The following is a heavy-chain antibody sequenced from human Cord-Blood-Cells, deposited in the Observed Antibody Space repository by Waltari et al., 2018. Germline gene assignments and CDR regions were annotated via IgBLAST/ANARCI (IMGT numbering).Heavy chain of an antibody. V-gene: IGHV3-21*01. D-gene: IGHD2-2*01. Sequence: EVQLVESGGGLVKPGGSLRLSCAASGFTFSSYSMNWVRQAPGKGLEWVSSISSSSSYIYYADSVKGRFTISRDNAKNSLYLQMNSLRAEDTAVYYCAGGYCSSTSCYDAFDNWGQGTMVTVSS. CDR2: ISSSSSYI. CDR1: GFTFSSYS. J-gene: IGHJ3*02. CDR3: AGGYCSSTSCYDAFDN.